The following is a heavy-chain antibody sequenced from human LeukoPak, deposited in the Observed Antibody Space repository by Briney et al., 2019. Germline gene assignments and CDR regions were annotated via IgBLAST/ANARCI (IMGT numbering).Heavy chain of an antibody. Sequence: ASVKVSCKASGYTFTSYAMNWVRQAPGQGLEWMGWINTNTGNPTYALGFTGRFVFSLDTSVSTAYLQISSLKAEDTAVYYCARDLVGSSWYSGFDYWGQGTLVTVSS. D-gene: IGHD6-13*01. CDR2: INTNTGNP. CDR3: ARDLVGSSWYSGFDY. V-gene: IGHV7-4-1*02. J-gene: IGHJ4*02. CDR1: GYTFTSYA.